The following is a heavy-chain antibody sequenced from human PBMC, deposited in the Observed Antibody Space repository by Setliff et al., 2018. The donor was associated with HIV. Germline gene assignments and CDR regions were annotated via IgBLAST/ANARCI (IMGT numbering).Heavy chain of an antibody. V-gene: IGHV4-39*01. CDR1: GGFLTSSSYY. D-gene: IGHD7-27*01. J-gene: IGHJ4*02. Sequence: PSETLSLTCTVSGGFLTSSSYYWAWIRQPPGKGLEWIGNIHFSGSTYYNPSLKSRVTIYVGTSKQQVFLSLSSVTAADTAIYYCARPSLGIGGGSIFDSWGQGTLVTVSS. CDR2: IHFSGST. CDR3: ARPSLGIGGGSIFDS.